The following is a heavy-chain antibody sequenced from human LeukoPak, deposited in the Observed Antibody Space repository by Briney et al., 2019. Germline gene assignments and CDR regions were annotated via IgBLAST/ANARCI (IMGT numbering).Heavy chain of an antibody. Sequence: KSSETLSLTCTVSGGSISSYYWGWIRQPPGRGLEWIGSIYYSGSTYYNPSLKSRVTISVDTSKNQFSLKLSSVTAADTAVYYCARQQSKSSGSYLDYWGQGTLVTVSS. CDR3: ARQQSKSSGSYLDY. CDR1: GGSISSYY. CDR2: IYYSGST. J-gene: IGHJ4*02. D-gene: IGHD1-26*01. V-gene: IGHV4-39*01.